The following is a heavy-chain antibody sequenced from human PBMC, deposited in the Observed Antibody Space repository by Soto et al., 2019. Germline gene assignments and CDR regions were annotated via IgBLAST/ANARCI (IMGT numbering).Heavy chain of an antibody. V-gene: IGHV3-23*01. Sequence: GGSLRLSCAASGFTFSSFTMTWVRQAPGKGLEWVSGISGSGGSTSYADSVKGRVTISRDSSQNTLYLQMNSLRVEDTAVYYCAKCAYGDYAFDYRAQRTPVTVSS. D-gene: IGHD4-17*01. CDR2: ISGSGGST. CDR3: AKCAYGDYAFDY. CDR1: GFTFSSFT. J-gene: IGHJ4*02.